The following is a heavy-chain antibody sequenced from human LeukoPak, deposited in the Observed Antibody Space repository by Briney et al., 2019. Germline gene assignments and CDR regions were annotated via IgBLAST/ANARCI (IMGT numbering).Heavy chain of an antibody. V-gene: IGHV4-59*08. J-gene: IGHJ4*02. CDR3: ARHVLATFDY. Sequence: PSETLSLTCTVSGGSISSYYWSWIRQPPGKGLEWIGYIYYSGSTNYNPSLKSRVTISVDTSKNQFSLKLSSVTAADTAVYYCARHVLATFDYWGQGTLVTVSS. CDR1: GGSISSYY. CDR2: IYYSGST. D-gene: IGHD5-12*01.